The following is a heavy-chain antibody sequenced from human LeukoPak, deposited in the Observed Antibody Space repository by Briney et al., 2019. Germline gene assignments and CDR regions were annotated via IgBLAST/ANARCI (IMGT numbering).Heavy chain of an antibody. D-gene: IGHD3-10*01. V-gene: IGHV1-18*01. CDR3: ARERITMFRGYFDY. CDR1: GYTVISYG. CDR2: ISAYNGNT. J-gene: IGHJ4*02. Sequence: GASVKVSCKASGYTVISYGISWVRQAPGQGLEWMGWISAYNGNTNYAQKVQGRVTMTTDTSPSTAYMELRSLRSDDTAVYYCARERITMFRGYFDYWGQGTLVTVSS.